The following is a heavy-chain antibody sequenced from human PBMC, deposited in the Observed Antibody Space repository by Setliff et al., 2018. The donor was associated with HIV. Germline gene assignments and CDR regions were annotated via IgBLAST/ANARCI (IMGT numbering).Heavy chain of an antibody. Sequence: SETLSLTCTVSGGSISNYYWSWIRQPAEKGLESIGYIYTSGSTNYNPSLKSRVTISVDTSKNQFSLKLSSVTAADTAVYYCARLRYYYDSSGYYYGYYGMDVWGQGTTVTVSS. J-gene: IGHJ6*02. CDR3: ARLRYYYDSSGYYYGYYGMDV. D-gene: IGHD3-22*01. CDR1: GGSISNYY. CDR2: IYTSGST. V-gene: IGHV4-4*09.